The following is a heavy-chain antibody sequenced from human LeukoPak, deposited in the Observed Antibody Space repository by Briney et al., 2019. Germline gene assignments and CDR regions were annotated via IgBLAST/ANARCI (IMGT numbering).Heavy chain of an antibody. Sequence: PSETLSLTCTVSGGSISSYYWSWIRQPPGKGLEWIGYIYYSGSTNYNPSLKSRVTISVDTSKNQFSLKLSSVTAADTAVYYCARHYGSSGVFDPWGQGTLVTVSS. V-gene: IGHV4-59*01. J-gene: IGHJ5*02. CDR3: ARHYGSSGVFDP. D-gene: IGHD3-22*01. CDR1: GGSISSYY. CDR2: IYYSGST.